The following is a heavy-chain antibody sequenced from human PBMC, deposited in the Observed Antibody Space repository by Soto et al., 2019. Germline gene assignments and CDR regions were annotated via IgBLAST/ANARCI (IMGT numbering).Heavy chain of an antibody. D-gene: IGHD6-13*01. V-gene: IGHV1-2*02. CDR2: INPNSGGT. Sequence: ASVKVSCKASGYTFTGYYMHWVRQAPGQGLEWMGWINPNSGGTNYAQKFQGRVTMTRDMSISTAYMELSRLRSDDTAVYYCATYSPGIAAAGRGRSYYYGMDVWGQGTTVTVSS. CDR1: GYTFTGYY. CDR3: ATYSPGIAAAGRGRSYYYGMDV. J-gene: IGHJ6*02.